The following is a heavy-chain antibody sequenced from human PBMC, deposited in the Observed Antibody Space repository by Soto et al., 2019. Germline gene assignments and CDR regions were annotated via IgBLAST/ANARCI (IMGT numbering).Heavy chain of an antibody. CDR3: ARAQHGTMVTSDWFDP. CDR1: GGSFSGYY. J-gene: IGHJ5*02. Sequence: QVQLQQWGAGLLKPSETLSLTCAVYGGSFSGYYWSWIRQPPGKGLEWIGEINHSGSTNYNPSHKSRVTISVDTSKNQFSLQLSSVTAADTAVYYCARAQHGTMVTSDWFDPWGQGTLVTVSS. CDR2: INHSGST. D-gene: IGHD3-10*01. V-gene: IGHV4-34*01.